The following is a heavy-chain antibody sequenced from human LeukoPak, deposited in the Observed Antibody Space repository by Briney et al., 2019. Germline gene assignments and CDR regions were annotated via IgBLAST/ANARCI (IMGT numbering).Heavy chain of an antibody. J-gene: IGHJ4*02. CDR2: INWNGGST. Sequence: GGSLRLSCVPSGFTFDDYGMSWVRQAPRKGLEWVSGINWNGGSTGYADSLQGRFTISRDNAKNSLYLQIYTLRAEDTAFYFCARDRPSGFYFDSWGQGTLVIVSS. CDR3: ARDRPSGFYFDS. CDR1: GFTFDDYG. V-gene: IGHV3-20*04. D-gene: IGHD3-10*01.